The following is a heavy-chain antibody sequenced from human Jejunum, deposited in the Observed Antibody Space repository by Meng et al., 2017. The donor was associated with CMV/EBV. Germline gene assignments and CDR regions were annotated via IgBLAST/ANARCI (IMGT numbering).Heavy chain of an antibody. Sequence: EYTFSEYYMQWVRQAPGQGLEWMGWINPQTGDTNYAPKFQGRVTMTRDMSINTVYMEVTRLRSDDTAVYYCAKDAGSYLDYYFDYWGQGTLVTVSS. D-gene: IGHD1-26*01. CDR1: EYTFSEYY. CDR3: AKDAGSYLDYYFDY. J-gene: IGHJ4*02. CDR2: INPQTGDT. V-gene: IGHV1-2*02.